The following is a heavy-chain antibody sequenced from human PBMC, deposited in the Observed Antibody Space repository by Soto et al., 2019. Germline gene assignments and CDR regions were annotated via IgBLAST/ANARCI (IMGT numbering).Heavy chain of an antibody. CDR1: GFTFSSYA. CDR3: AKVRGSYYYYYYGMDV. Sequence: PGGSLRLSCAASGFTFSSYAVSWVRQAPGKGPEWISSISGSGSTIYYADSVKGRFTISRDNSKNTLYLQMNSLRAEDTAVYYCAKVRGSYYYYYYGMDVWGQGTTVTVSS. D-gene: IGHD1-26*01. CDR2: ISGSGSTI. V-gene: IGHV3-23*01. J-gene: IGHJ6*02.